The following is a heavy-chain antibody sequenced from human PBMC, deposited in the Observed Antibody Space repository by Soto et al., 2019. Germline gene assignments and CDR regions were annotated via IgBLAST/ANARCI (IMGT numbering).Heavy chain of an antibody. CDR2: ISSTTNYI. V-gene: IGHV3-21*06. CDR1: GFTFTRYS. CDR3: ARESEDLTSNFDY. Sequence: GGSLRLSCAASGFTFTRYSMNWVRQAPGKGLEWVSSISSTTNYIYYGDSMKGRFTISRDNAKNSLYLEMNSLRAEDTAVYYCARESEDLTSNFDYWGQVTLVTFSS. J-gene: IGHJ4*02.